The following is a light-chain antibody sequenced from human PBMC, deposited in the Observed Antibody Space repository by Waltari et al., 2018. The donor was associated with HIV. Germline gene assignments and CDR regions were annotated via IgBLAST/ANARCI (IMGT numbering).Light chain of an antibody. J-gene: IGLJ2*01. CDR3: QSYDSSLRGHVV. CDR2: GNS. CDR1: SSNIGAGRD. Sequence: QSVLTQPPSVSGAPGQRVTISCTGSSSNIGAGRDVPWYQQLPGTAPKLLIYGNSNRPSGVPDRFSGSKSGTSASLAITGLQAEDEGDYYCQSYDSSLRGHVVFGGGTKLTVL. V-gene: IGLV1-40*01.